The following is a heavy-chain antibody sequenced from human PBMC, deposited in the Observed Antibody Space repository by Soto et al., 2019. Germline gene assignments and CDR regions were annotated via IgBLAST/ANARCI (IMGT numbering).Heavy chain of an antibody. CDR2: IYPGDSDT. D-gene: IGHD2-15*01. Sequence: GEALKISCKGSGYSFTSYWIGWVRQMPGKGLEWMGIIYPGDSDTRYSPSFQGQVTISADKSISTAYLQWSSLKASDPAMYYCAGPRAATWGPLYDAFDIWGQGTMVTVSS. V-gene: IGHV5-51*01. J-gene: IGHJ3*02. CDR3: AGPRAATWGPLYDAFDI. CDR1: GYSFTSYW.